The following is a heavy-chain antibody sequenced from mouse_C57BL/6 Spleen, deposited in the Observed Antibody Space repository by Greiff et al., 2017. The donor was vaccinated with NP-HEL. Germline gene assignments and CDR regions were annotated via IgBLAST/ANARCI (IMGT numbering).Heavy chain of an antibody. J-gene: IGHJ1*03. D-gene: IGHD1-1*01. CDR1: GYTFTSYW. CDR3: ARDGSRYWYFDV. CDR2: IHPNSGST. Sequence: VQLQQPGAELVKPGASVKLSCKASGYTFTSYWMHWVKQRPGQGLEWIGMIHPNSGSTNYNEKFKSKATLTVDKSSSTAYMQLSSLTSEDSAVYYCARDGSRYWYFDVWGTGTTVTVSS. V-gene: IGHV1-64*01.